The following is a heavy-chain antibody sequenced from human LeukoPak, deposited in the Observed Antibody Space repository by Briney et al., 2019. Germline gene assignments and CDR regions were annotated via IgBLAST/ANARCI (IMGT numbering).Heavy chain of an antibody. V-gene: IGHV1-18*01. CDR2: ISAYNGST. Sequence: ASVKVSCKASGYTFTNYGISWVRQAPGQGLEWMGWISAYNGSTNYAQKLQGRVTMTTDTSTSTAYMELRSLRSDDTAVYYCASGSANWYYYMDVWGKGTTVTVSS. CDR3: ASGSANWYYYMDV. CDR1: GYTFTNYG. J-gene: IGHJ6*03.